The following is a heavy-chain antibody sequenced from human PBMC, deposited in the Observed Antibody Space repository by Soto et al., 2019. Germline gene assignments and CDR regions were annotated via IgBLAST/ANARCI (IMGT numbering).Heavy chain of an antibody. CDR2: INPNSGGT. J-gene: IGHJ6*02. D-gene: IGHD2-2*01. CDR3: ARDPIVVVPAAGNETPGYYYYGMDV. CDR1: GYTFTGYY. Sequence: QVQLVQSGAEVKKPGASVKVSCKASGYTFTGYYMHWVRQAPGQGLEWMGWINPNSGGTNYAQKFQGWVTMTRDKSVSTAYMELSRLRSDDTAVYYCARDPIVVVPAAGNETPGYYYYGMDVWGQGTTVTVSS. V-gene: IGHV1-2*04.